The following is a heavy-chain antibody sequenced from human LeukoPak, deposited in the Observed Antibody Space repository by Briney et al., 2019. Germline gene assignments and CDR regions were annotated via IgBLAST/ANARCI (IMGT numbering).Heavy chain of an antibody. CDR3: ARPLRYSSGWPPVGY. CDR1: GYSFTNYW. Sequence: GESLKISCKGSGYSFTNYWIGWVRQMPGKGLEWMGIIYPGDSETRYSPSFQGQITISADKSIRIAYLQWRSLKASDTAMYYCARPLRYSSGWPPVGYWGQGTLVTVSS. CDR2: IYPGDSET. D-gene: IGHD6-19*01. V-gene: IGHV5-51*01. J-gene: IGHJ4*02.